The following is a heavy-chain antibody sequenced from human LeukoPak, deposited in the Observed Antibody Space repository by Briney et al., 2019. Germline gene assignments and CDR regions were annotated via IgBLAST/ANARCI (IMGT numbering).Heavy chain of an antibody. CDR1: GGSFSGYY. Sequence: QPSETLSLTCAVYGGSFSGYYWSWVRQSPEKGLEWIGEINHSGSTNYTPSLKSRVTISVDTSKNQFSLKVTSVTAADTAVYYCARVGDYSDSSGSLYFFQYWGQGTLVTVSS. D-gene: IGHD3-22*01. J-gene: IGHJ4*02. CDR3: ARVGDYSDSSGSLYFFQY. CDR2: INHSGST. V-gene: IGHV4-34*01.